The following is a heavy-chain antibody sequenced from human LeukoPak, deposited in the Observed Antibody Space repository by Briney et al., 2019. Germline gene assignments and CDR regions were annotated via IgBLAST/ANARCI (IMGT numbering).Heavy chain of an antibody. CDR2: VSGSGEKT. V-gene: IGHV3-23*01. CDR1: GFTFSGYT. CDR3: ARDFYDSTGYYYDY. J-gene: IGHJ4*02. D-gene: IGHD3-22*01. Sequence: PGGSLRLSCAASGFTFSGYTMSWVRQAPGKGLEWVSAVSGSGEKTYYADSVKGQFTISRDNSKGTLYLQINNLGAEDSALYYCARDFYDSTGYYYDYWGQGTLVTVSS.